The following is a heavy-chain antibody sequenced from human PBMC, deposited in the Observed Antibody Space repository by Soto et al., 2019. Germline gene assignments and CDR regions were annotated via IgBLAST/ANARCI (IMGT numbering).Heavy chain of an antibody. D-gene: IGHD3-3*01. CDR1: GYSFTSYW. Sequence: GESLKISCKGSGYSFTSYWIGWVRQMPGKGLEWMGIIYPGDSDTRYSPSFQGQVTISADKSISTAYLQWSSLKASDTAMYYCARHVTISGAYYYYYMDVWGKGTTVTVSS. J-gene: IGHJ6*03. CDR2: IYPGDSDT. CDR3: ARHVTISGAYYYYYMDV. V-gene: IGHV5-51*01.